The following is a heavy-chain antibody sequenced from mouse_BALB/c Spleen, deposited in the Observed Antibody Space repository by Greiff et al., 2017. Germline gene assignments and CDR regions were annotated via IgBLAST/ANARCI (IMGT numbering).Heavy chain of an antibody. CDR2: INPGSGGT. J-gene: IGHJ3*01. V-gene: IGHV1-54*03. D-gene: IGHD4-1*01. CDR3: ARNWDEWFAY. Sequence: QVQLQQSGAELVRPGTSVKVSCKASGYAFTNYLIEWVKQRPGQGLEWIGVINPGSGGTNYNEKFKGKATLTADKSSSTAYMQLSSLTSDDSAVYFCARNWDEWFAYWGQGTLVTVSA. CDR1: GYAFTNYL.